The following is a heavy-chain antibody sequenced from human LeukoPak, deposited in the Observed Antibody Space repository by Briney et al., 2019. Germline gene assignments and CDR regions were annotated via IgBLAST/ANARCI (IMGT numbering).Heavy chain of an antibody. V-gene: IGHV3-53*01. Sequence: GGSLRLSCAASGFSASSNYMSWVRQAPGKGLEWVSVIYSGGSTYYADSVKGRFTISRDNSKNTLYLQMNSLRAEDTAVYYCAKDPPTYYDFWSGYYGYWGQGTLVTVSS. CDR2: IYSGGST. J-gene: IGHJ4*02. D-gene: IGHD3-3*01. CDR1: GFSASSNY. CDR3: AKDPPTYYDFWSGYYGY.